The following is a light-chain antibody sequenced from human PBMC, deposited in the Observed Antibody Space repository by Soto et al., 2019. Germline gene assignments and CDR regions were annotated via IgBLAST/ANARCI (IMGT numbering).Light chain of an antibody. V-gene: IGLV2-14*01. Sequence: QSALTQPASVSGSPGQSITISCTGTNSDVGGYNCVAWYQQHPGKAPKLMIYEVSTRPSGVSNRFSASKSGNTASLTISGLQAEDEADYYCSSYTSSNTLVFGGGTKVTVL. CDR2: EVS. J-gene: IGLJ3*02. CDR3: SSYTSSNTLV. CDR1: NSDVGGYNC.